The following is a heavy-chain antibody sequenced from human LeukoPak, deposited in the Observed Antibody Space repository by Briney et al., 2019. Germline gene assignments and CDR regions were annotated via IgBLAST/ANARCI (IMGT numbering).Heavy chain of an antibody. CDR2: INPNSGGT. CDR1: GYTFTGYY. V-gene: IGHV1-2*02. Sequence: ASVKVSCKASGYTFTGYYMHWVRQAPGQGLEWMGWINPNSGGTNYAQKFQGRVTMTRDTSISTAYMELSRLRSDDTAVYYCAKDMDVGGYGSGSYFDYWGQGTLVTVSS. CDR3: AKDMDVGGYGSGSYFDY. D-gene: IGHD3-10*01. J-gene: IGHJ4*02.